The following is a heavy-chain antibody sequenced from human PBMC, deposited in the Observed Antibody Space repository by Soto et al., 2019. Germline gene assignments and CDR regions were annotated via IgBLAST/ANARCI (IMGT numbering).Heavy chain of an antibody. CDR3: ATGKANTVEF. V-gene: IGHV1-69*02. J-gene: IGHJ4*02. CDR1: GGSFNSFS. Sequence: QVQLVQSGAEVKKPGSSVKVSCKASGGSFNSFSFTWVRQAPGQGLEWVGRIIPVLGVTTYAQKFQGRITITADKTTRTAYMELRGLVSEDTAGYYCATGKANTVEFWGQGTLVTVSS. CDR2: IIPVLGVT. D-gene: IGHD2-2*02.